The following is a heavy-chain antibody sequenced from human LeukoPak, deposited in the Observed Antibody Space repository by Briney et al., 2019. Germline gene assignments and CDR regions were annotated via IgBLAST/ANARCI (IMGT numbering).Heavy chain of an antibody. V-gene: IGHV3-21*01. Sequence: GGSLRLSCAASGFTFSSYNMNWVRQAPGKGLEWVSSISSSSSYIYYADSMKGRFTISRDNAKNSLYLQMNSLRAEDTAVYYCARTLVSPYYFDYWGQGTLVTVSS. CDR2: ISSSSSYI. D-gene: IGHD5/OR15-5a*01. J-gene: IGHJ4*02. CDR1: GFTFSSYN. CDR3: ARTLVSPYYFDY.